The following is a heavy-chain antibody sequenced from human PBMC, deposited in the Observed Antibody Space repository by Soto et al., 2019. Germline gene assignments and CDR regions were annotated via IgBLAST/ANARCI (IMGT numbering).Heavy chain of an antibody. CDR1: GFTFSSYG. Sequence: GGSLRLSCAASGFTFSSYGMHWVRQAPGKGLEWVAVISYDGSNKYYADSVKGRFTISRDNSKNTLYLQMNSLRAEDTAVYYCAKDAREVDYGDYELDYWGQGTLVTVSS. J-gene: IGHJ4*02. CDR3: AKDAREVDYGDYELDY. V-gene: IGHV3-30*18. CDR2: ISYDGSNK. D-gene: IGHD4-17*01.